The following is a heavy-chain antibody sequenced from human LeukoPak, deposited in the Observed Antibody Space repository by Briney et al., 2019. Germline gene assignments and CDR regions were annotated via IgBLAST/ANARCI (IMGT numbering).Heavy chain of an antibody. CDR2: INHSGST. V-gene: IGHV4-34*01. J-gene: IGHJ6*03. CDR1: GGSFSGYY. CDR3: ARDSVVRGYYYYMDV. D-gene: IGHD3-10*01. Sequence: PSETLSLTCAVYGGSFSGYYWSWIRQPPGKGLEWVGEINHSGSTNYNPSLKSRVTISVDTSKNQFSLKLSSVTAADTAVYYCARDSVVRGYYYYMDVWGKGTTVTISS.